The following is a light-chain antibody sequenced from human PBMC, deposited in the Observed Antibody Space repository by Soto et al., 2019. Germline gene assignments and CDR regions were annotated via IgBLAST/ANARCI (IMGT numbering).Light chain of an antibody. J-gene: IGKJ1*01. Sequence: EIVLTQSPGTLSLSPGDRATLACRASHSVSRSYLAWYQQKPGQAPRLLIYSTSSRATGIPDRFSGGGSGTDFSLTISRLEPEDFEVYYCQQYGSSSWTFGQGTKVDIK. CDR2: STS. V-gene: IGKV3-20*01. CDR1: HSVSRSY. CDR3: QQYGSSSWT.